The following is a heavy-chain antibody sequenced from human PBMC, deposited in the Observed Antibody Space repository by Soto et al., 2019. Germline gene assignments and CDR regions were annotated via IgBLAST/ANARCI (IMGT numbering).Heavy chain of an antibody. V-gene: IGHV4-34*01. D-gene: IGHD6-13*01. J-gene: IGHJ6*03. Sequence: SETLSLTCAVYGGSFSGYYWSWIRQTPGKGLEWIGEINHSGSTNYNPSLKSRVTISVDTSKNQFSLKLSSVTAADTAVYYCARGGIAAGSRYYYYMDVWGEGTTVTVSS. CDR3: ARGGIAAGSRYYYYMDV. CDR2: INHSGST. CDR1: GGSFSGYY.